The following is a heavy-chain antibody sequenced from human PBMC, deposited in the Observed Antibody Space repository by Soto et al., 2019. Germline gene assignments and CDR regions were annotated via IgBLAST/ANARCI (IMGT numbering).Heavy chain of an antibody. J-gene: IGHJ4*02. V-gene: IGHV3-9*01. D-gene: IGHD6-19*01. CDR3: EREAINSGWSGGRKYYFDY. CDR1: GFTFDDYA. Sequence: SLRLSCAASGFTFDDYAMHWVRQAPGKGLEWVSGITWNSGTPGYADSVKGRFTISRDNAKNSLYLQMNSLRVEDTALFYCEREAINSGWSGGRKYYFDYWGQGALVTVYS. CDR2: ITWNSGTP.